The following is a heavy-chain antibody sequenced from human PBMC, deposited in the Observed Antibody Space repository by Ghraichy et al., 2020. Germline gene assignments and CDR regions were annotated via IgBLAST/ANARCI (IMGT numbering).Heavy chain of an antibody. CDR2: INHNGNT. Sequence: QTLSLTCAVYGGSFSGYWSWIRQSPGRGLEWIGEINHNGNTNYNPSLKSRVTISVDTSKNQFSLKLSSVTAADTAVYYCARPYQMLMNDAFDIWGRGTMVNISS. D-gene: IGHD2-2*01. J-gene: IGHJ3*02. V-gene: IGHV4-34*01. CDR3: ARPYQMLMNDAFDI. CDR1: GGSFSGY.